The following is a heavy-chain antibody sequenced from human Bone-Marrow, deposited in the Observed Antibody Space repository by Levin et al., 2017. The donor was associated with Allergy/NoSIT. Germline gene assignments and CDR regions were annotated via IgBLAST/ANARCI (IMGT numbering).Heavy chain of an antibody. V-gene: IGHV3-23*01. CDR2: ISGRSENT. J-gene: IGHJ4*02. CDR3: ATVSPTTVGLAAY. D-gene: IGHD4-23*01. Sequence: GGSLRLSCAASGFTFSNYAMSWVRQAPGKGLEWVSAISGRSENTYYAGSVKGRFTVSRDDSKNTLSLQMNNLRAEDTAVYYCATVSPTTVGLAAYWGQGTLVTVSS. CDR1: GFTFSNYA.